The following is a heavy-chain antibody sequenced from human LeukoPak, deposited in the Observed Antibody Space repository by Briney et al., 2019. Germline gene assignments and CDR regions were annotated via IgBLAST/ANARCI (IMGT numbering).Heavy chain of an antibody. D-gene: IGHD3-10*01. CDR3: ARRYSGSGSPLSY. CDR1: GYTFTRYD. V-gene: IGHV1-8*01. Sequence: AVKVSRKASGYTFTRYDINWVRQATAQGPEGMGWLNPNSANTGYAQKVQGRVTMTRNTSRSTAYMELSSLRSEDTAVYYCARRYSGSGSPLSYWGQGTLVTVSS. CDR2: LNPNSANT. J-gene: IGHJ4*02.